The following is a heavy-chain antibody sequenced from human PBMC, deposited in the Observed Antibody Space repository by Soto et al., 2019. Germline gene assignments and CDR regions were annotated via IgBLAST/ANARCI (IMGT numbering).Heavy chain of an antibody. CDR1: GFTFSSYG. Sequence: GESLKISCAASGFTFSSYGMHWVRQAPGKGLEWVAVIWYDGSNKYYADSVKGRFTISRDNSKNTLYLQMNSLRAEDTAVYYCARDRPLDYGDLIDAFDIWGQGTMVTVSS. V-gene: IGHV3-33*01. CDR3: ARDRPLDYGDLIDAFDI. D-gene: IGHD4-17*01. CDR2: IWYDGSNK. J-gene: IGHJ3*02.